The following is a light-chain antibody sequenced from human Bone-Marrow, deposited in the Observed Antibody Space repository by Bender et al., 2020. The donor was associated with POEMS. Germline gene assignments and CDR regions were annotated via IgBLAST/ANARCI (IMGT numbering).Light chain of an antibody. CDR3: NSRGTSCFPLI. CDR2: GDN. CDR1: SLRSYY. J-gene: IGLJ2*01. Sequence: SSELAQDPHVSVALGQTVRITCQGDSLRSYYPSWYQLKPGQAPLLVIFGDNNRPSGIPDRFSGSTSGDTASLTISGAQAEEEASYFCNSRGTSCFPLIFGGGSKLTVL. V-gene: IGLV3-19*01.